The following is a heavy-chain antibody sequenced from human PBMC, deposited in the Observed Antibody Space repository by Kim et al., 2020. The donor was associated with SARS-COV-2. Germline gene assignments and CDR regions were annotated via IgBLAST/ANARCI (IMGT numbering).Heavy chain of an antibody. CDR1: GFSLTTDGVG. D-gene: IGHD3-9*01. V-gene: IGHV2-5*02. CDR3: AYKPPFDWHFSK. Sequence: SGPTLVNPTQTLTLTCTFSGFSLTTDGVGVGWIRQPPGRAPEWLALFYWDDDRRYTSSLKIRLTITKDTSKKQVVLKMTNVDPVDTGAYFCAYKPPFDWHFSKRGQGTQVTVSS. CDR2: FYWDDDR. J-gene: IGHJ4*02.